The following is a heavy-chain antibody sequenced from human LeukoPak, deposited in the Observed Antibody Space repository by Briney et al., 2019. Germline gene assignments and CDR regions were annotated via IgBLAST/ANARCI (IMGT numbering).Heavy chain of an antibody. CDR3: TTDGVGVEGATYDN. J-gene: IGHJ4*02. CDR2: IKAKAHGGTI. V-gene: IGHV3-15*01. Sequence: GGSLRLSCAASGFTFISYGMHWVRQAPGKGLEWVGRIKAKAHGGTIEYAASVKGRFTISRDDSKNTLYLQMNSLKTEDTAVYYCTTDGVGVEGATYDNWGQGTLVSVSS. D-gene: IGHD1-26*01. CDR1: GFTFISYG.